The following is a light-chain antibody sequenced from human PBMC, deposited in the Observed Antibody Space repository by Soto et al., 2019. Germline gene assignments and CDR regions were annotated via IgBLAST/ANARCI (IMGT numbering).Light chain of an antibody. Sequence: QSALTQPPSVSGSPGQSVTISCTGTSSDVGSYNRVSWYQQPPGTAPKLMIYEVSNRPSGVPDRFSGSKSGNTASLTISGLQAEDEADYYCNSYTSTNTYVFGPGTKLTVL. J-gene: IGLJ1*01. CDR3: NSYTSTNTYV. CDR1: SSDVGSYNR. V-gene: IGLV2-18*02. CDR2: EVS.